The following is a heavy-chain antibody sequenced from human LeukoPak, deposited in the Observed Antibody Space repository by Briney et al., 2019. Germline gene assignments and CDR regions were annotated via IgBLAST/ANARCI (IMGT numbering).Heavy chain of an antibody. J-gene: IGHJ4*02. CDR2: TRNKASSYTT. V-gene: IGHV3-72*01. CDR1: GFTFSDHD. D-gene: IGHD2-8*01. Sequence: GGSLRLSCAASGFTFSDHDMDWVRQAPGKGLEWVGRTRNKASSYTTEYAASVKGRFTISRDDSKNSLYLQMNSLKTEDTAVYYCAGVYCSNGVRSDYWGQGTLVTVSS. CDR3: AGVYCSNGVRSDY.